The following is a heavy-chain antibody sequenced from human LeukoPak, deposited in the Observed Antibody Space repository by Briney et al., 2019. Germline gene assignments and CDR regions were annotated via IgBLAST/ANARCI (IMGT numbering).Heavy chain of an antibody. CDR1: GFTFSSYA. J-gene: IGHJ4*02. V-gene: IGHV3-23*01. CDR3: AKDSRVNYYDSSGYVDY. CDR2: ISGSGGST. D-gene: IGHD3-22*01. Sequence: GGSLRLSCAASGFTFSSYAMNWVRQAPGEGLEWVSAISGSGGSTYYADSVKGRFTISRDNSKNTLYLQMNSLRAEDTAVYYCAKDSRVNYYDSSGYVDYWGQGTLVTVSS.